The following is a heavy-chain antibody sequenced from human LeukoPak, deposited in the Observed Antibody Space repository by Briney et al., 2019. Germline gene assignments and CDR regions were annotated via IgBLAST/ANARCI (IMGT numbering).Heavy chain of an antibody. V-gene: IGHV3-53*01. CDR1: GFTVSNNY. CDR2: IYGGGST. CDR3: AKDDCSSPSCYSDAFDI. J-gene: IGHJ3*02. D-gene: IGHD2-2*01. Sequence: GGSLRLSCAASGFTVSNNYMTWVRQAAGKGLEWVSVIYGGGSTYYADSVKGRFTISRDNSKNTLYLQMNSLRAEAAAVYDCAKDDCSSPSCYSDAFDIWGQGTMVTVSS.